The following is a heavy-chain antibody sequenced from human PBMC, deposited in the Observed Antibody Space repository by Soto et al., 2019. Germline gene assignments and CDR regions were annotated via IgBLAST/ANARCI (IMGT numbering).Heavy chain of an antibody. D-gene: IGHD1-20*01. CDR1: GFTFYDYA. J-gene: IGHJ1*01. Sequence: GGSLRLSCAASGFTFYDYAMHWVRQAPGKGLEWVSGISWNSGSIGYADSVKGRFTISRDNAKNSLYLQMNSLRAEDTALYYCARAIPYNWKHWGQGTLVTVSS. CDR2: ISWNSGSI. V-gene: IGHV3-9*01. CDR3: ARAIPYNWKH.